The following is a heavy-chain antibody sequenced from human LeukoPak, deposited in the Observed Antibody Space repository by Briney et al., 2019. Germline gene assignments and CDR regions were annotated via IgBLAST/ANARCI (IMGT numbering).Heavy chain of an antibody. CDR3: TKVGRARHY. CDR1: GFTFSSYG. Sequence: GRYLRLYCAASGFTFSSYGMHWVRQAPGKGLVWVAVISYDGSNKYYADSVKGSFTISRDNSKNTLYLQMNSLRAEDTAVYYCTKVGRARHYWGQGTLVTVSS. V-gene: IGHV3-30*18. CDR2: ISYDGSNK. J-gene: IGHJ4*02. D-gene: IGHD6-6*01.